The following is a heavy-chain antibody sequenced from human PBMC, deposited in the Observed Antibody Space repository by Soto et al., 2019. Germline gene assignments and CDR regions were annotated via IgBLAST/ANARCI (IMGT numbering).Heavy chain of an antibody. CDR2: IYYSGST. V-gene: IGHV4-59*01. D-gene: IGHD1-20*01. CDR3: ARGGPTLPHYNYYYYYYMDV. J-gene: IGHJ6*03. Sequence: SETLSLTCTVSGGSISSYYWSWIRQPAGKGLEWIGYIYYSGSTNYNPSLKSRVSISVDTSKNQFSLKLSSVTAADTAVHYCARGGPTLPHYNYYYYYYMDVWGKGTTVTVSS. CDR1: GGSISSYY.